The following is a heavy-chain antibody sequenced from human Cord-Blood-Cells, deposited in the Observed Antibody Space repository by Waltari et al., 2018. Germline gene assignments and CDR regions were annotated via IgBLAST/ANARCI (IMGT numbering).Heavy chain of an antibody. CDR3: ARPYSSSWYFDY. Sequence: QVQLVQSGAEVKKPGASVKVSCKASGYTFTSYAMHWVPQAPGQRLEWMGWINAGNGNTKYSQKFQGRVTITRDTSASTAYMELSSLRSEDTAVYYCARPYSSSWYFDYWGQGTLVTVSS. V-gene: IGHV1-3*01. CDR2: INAGNGNT. CDR1: GYTFTSYA. D-gene: IGHD6-13*01. J-gene: IGHJ4*02.